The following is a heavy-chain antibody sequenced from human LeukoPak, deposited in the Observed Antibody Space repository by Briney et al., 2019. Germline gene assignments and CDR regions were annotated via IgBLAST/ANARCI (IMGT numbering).Heavy chain of an antibody. D-gene: IGHD3-3*01. J-gene: IGHJ6*03. CDR2: IYYSGST. Sequence: SETLSLTCTVSGGSISSYYWSWIRQPPGKGLEWFGYIYYSGSTNYNPSLKSRVTISVDTSKNQFSLKLSSVTAADTAVYYCAVKYYDFWSGYPPHYYMDVWGKGTTVTVSS. V-gene: IGHV4-59*01. CDR3: AVKYYDFWSGYPPHYYMDV. CDR1: GGSISSYY.